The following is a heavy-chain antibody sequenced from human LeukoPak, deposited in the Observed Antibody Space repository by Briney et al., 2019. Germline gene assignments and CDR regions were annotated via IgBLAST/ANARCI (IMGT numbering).Heavy chain of an antibody. CDR3: ARGGVTPIRVDY. CDR1: GGSFSGYY. J-gene: IGHJ4*02. Sequence: SETLSLTCVVYGGSFSGYYCSWIRQPPGKGLEWIGEINHSGSTKYNPSLKSRVTISLDTSKNQFSLKLSSVTAADTAVYYCARGGVTPIRVDYWGQGTLVIVSS. D-gene: IGHD2-21*02. V-gene: IGHV4-34*01. CDR2: INHSGST.